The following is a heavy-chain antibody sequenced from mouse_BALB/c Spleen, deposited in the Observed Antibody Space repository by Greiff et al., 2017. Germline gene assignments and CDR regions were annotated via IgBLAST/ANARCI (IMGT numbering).Heavy chain of an antibody. D-gene: IGHD2-10*01. CDR1: GFNIKDYY. V-gene: IGHV14-4*02. CDR2: IDPENGDT. Sequence: EVQLQQSGAELVRSGASVKLSCTASGFNIKDYYMHWVKQRPEQGLEWIGWIDPENGDTEYAPKFQGKATMTADTSSNTAYLQLSSLTSEDTAVYYCNLAYCGNLYYAMDYWGQGTSVTVSA. J-gene: IGHJ4*01. CDR3: NLAYCGNLYYAMDY.